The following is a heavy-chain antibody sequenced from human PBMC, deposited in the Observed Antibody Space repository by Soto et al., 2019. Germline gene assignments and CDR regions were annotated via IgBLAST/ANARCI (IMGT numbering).Heavy chain of an antibody. CDR3: AKESEMATRYYYYGMDV. D-gene: IGHD5-12*01. Sequence: GGSLRLSCAASGFTFSSYAMSWVRQAPGKGLEWVSAISGSGGSTYYADSVKGRFTISRDNSKNTLYLQMNSLRAEDTAVYYCAKESEMATRYYYYGMDVWGQGTTVTVSS. CDR1: GFTFSSYA. J-gene: IGHJ6*02. V-gene: IGHV3-23*01. CDR2: ISGSGGST.